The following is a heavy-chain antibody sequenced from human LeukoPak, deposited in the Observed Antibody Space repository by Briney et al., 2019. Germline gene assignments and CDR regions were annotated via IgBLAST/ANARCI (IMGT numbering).Heavy chain of an antibody. J-gene: IGHJ4*02. CDR2: VSHIGST. CDR3: ARGLSSGWYLGGGFDY. CDR1: GGSFSGYY. D-gene: IGHD6-19*01. Sequence: PSETLSLTCAVFGGSFSGYYWTWIRQPPGKGLEWIGEVSHIGSTNYNPSLKSRVTISVDTSKNQFSLKLSSVTAADTAVYYCARGLSSGWYLGGGFDYWGQGTLVTVSS. V-gene: IGHV4-34*01.